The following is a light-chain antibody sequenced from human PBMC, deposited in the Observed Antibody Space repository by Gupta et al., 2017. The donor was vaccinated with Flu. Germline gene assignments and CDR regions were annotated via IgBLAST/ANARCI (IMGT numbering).Light chain of an antibody. CDR3: NSRENDTQVI. CDR2: GKK. Sequence: SSELTQAPAVSVALAQTGRITCQGDSLRSYYANWLQQKQGQAPRMVGYGKKRRPSGIPARVAGSRSGETASMTITGVQAEDESDYECNSRENDTQVIFGGG. J-gene: IGLJ2*01. CDR1: SLRSYY. V-gene: IGLV3-19*01.